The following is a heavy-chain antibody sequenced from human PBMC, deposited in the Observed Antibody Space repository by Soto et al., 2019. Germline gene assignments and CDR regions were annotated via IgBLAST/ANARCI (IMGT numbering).Heavy chain of an antibody. Sequence: EVQLVESGGGLVQPGGSLRLSCAASGFTFSDYWMSWVRQAPGKGLECVANIKRDGSEKYYVDPVKGRFTISRDNAKNSLYLQMTSLRAEDTAVYYCATSMGRGGNDYWGQGNLVTVSS. D-gene: IGHD3-10*01. CDR1: GFTFSDYW. V-gene: IGHV3-7*05. CDR2: IKRDGSEK. J-gene: IGHJ4*02. CDR3: ATSMGRGGNDY.